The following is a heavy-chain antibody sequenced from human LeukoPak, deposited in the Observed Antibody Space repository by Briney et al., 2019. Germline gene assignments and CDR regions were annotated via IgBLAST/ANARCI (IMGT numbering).Heavy chain of an antibody. J-gene: IGHJ4*02. CDR3: AREPDTSSSDYLDY. V-gene: IGHV3-7*05. CDR2: IKPDGSEK. CDR1: GFTFSRFW. Sequence: PGGSLRLSCAASGFTFSRFWMGWVRQAPGKGLEWVANIKPDGSEKNYGDSVRGRFTISRDNARNSLSLQMNSLRVEDTAVYYCAREPDTSSSDYLDYWGQGTLVTVSS. D-gene: IGHD6-6*01.